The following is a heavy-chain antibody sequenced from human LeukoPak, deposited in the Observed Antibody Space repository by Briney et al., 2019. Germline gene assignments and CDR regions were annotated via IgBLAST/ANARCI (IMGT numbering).Heavy chain of an antibody. CDR2: IIPIFGTA. D-gene: IGHD2-21*02. CDR1: GGTFSSYA. CDR3: ARTCGGDCYGEYYFDY. V-gene: IGHV1-69*13. J-gene: IGHJ4*02. Sequence: SVKVSCKASGGTFSSYAISWVRQAPGQGLEWMGGIIPIFGTANYAQKFQGRVTITADESTSTAYMELSSLRSEDTAVYYCARTCGGDCYGEYYFDYWGQGTLVTVSS.